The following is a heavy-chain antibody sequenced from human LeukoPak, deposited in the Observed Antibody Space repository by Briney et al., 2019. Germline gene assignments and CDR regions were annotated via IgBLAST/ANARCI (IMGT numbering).Heavy chain of an antibody. D-gene: IGHD3-22*01. CDR2: INHSGST. J-gene: IGHJ4*02. Sequence: SETLSLTCAVYGGSFSGYYWSWIRQPPGKGLEWIGEINHSGSTNYNPSLKSRVTISVDTSKNQFSLKLSSVTAADTAVYYCARGPYYYDSSGYYFVYWGQGTLVTVSS. CDR1: GGSFSGYY. CDR3: ARGPYYYDSSGYYFVY. V-gene: IGHV4-34*01.